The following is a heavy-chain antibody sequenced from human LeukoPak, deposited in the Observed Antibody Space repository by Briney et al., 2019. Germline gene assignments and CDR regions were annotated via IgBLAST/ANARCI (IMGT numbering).Heavy chain of an antibody. V-gene: IGHV3-20*04. Sequence: GGSLTLSCAASGFTFDDYGMSWVRQAPGKGLEWVAGINWNGGSTGYADSGKGRFTISRDNAKNSLYLQMNSLRAEDSALYYCARGLQPAAYYYGSGSATDNWFDPWGQGTLVTVSS. CDR1: GFTFDDYG. J-gene: IGHJ5*02. CDR2: INWNGGST. D-gene: IGHD3-10*01. CDR3: ARGLQPAAYYYGSGSATDNWFDP.